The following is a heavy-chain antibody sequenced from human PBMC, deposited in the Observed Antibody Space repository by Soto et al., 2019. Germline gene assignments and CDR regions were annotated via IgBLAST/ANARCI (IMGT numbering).Heavy chain of an antibody. V-gene: IGHV1-69*12. Sequence: QVQLVQSGPEVKKPGSSVKVSCKASGGTFSSYAISWVRQAPGQGLEWMGGIVPIFGTPNYAQKFQGRVTITADASTSTGYMELSGVRSEDTALYSCARVKVGATVGHYYYSMDVWGQGTTVTVSS. CDR2: IVPIFGTP. CDR1: GGTFSSYA. D-gene: IGHD3-10*01. J-gene: IGHJ6*02. CDR3: ARVKVGATVGHYYYSMDV.